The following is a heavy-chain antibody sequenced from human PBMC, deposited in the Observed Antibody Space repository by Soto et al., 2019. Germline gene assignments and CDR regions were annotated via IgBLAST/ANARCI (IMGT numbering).Heavy chain of an antibody. CDR2: MFHSGRT. V-gene: IGHV4-59*01. CDR1: GDSISSYF. Sequence: SETLSLTCTVSGDSISSYFWTWIRQPPGKALEWIGYMFHSGRTNYNPSLTSRVTMSADTSNNQFSLTLTSVTAADTAVYYCAKAVKYCDSTGYDVFAVWGQGITVIVTS. D-gene: IGHD3-22*01. J-gene: IGHJ6*01. CDR3: AKAVKYCDSTGYDVFAV.